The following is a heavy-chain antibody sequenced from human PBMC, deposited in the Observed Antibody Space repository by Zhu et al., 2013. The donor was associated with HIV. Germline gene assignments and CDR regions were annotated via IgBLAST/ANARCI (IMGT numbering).Heavy chain of an antibody. CDR2: IIPIFGTA. CDR3: ARGVVTMVRGEYYYYGMDV. V-gene: IGHV1-69*01. J-gene: IGHJ6*02. Sequence: QVQLVQSGAEVKKPGSSVKVSCKASGGTFSSYAISWVRQAPGQGLEWMGGIIPIFGTANHAQKFQGRVTITADESTSTAYMELSSLRSEDTAVYYCARGVVTMVRGEYYYYGMDVWGQGTTVTVSS. D-gene: IGHD3-10*01. CDR1: GGTFSSYA.